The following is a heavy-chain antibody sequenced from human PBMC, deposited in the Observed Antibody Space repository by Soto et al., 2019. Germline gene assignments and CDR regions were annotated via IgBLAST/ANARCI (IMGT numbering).Heavy chain of an antibody. CDR2: ISGSAGSA. Sequence: EVQLLESGGGLVQPGGSLRLSCAASGFTFSSYAMSWVRQTPGKGLGWVSTISGSAGSAYYADSVKGRFTISRDNSKNTLYLQMNSLRAEDTALYYCAKDRVVRGVITQETGYWGQGTLVTVSS. CDR3: AKDRVVRGVITQETGY. J-gene: IGHJ4*02. D-gene: IGHD3-10*01. CDR1: GFTFSSYA. V-gene: IGHV3-23*01.